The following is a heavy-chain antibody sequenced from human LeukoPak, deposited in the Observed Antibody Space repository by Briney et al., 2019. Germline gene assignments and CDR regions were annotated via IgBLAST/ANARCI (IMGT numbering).Heavy chain of an antibody. Sequence: GGSLRLSCAASGFTFSSYWMHWVRQAPGKGLVWVSHINTDGSITTYADSVKGRFTISRDNAKNTLYLQMNSLRAEDTAVYYCARDLPGGYMDVWGKGTTVTVSS. CDR3: ARDLPGGYMDV. CDR1: GFTFSSYW. J-gene: IGHJ6*03. D-gene: IGHD3-10*01. V-gene: IGHV3-74*01. CDR2: INTDGSIT.